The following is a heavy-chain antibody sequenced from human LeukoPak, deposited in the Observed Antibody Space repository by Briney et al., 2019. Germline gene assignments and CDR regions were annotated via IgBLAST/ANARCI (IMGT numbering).Heavy chain of an antibody. Sequence: PSGTLSLTCTVSGYSISSSYYWDLIRQPPGKGLEWIGSIYYGGSTYYNPSLKSRVTISIYKSKNQFSLKLRSVTAADTAVYYCARSRGRLAQLDYWGQGTLVTVSS. J-gene: IGHJ4*02. CDR2: IYYGGST. V-gene: IGHV4-38-2*02. D-gene: IGHD6-25*01. CDR3: ARSRGRLAQLDY. CDR1: GYSISSSYY.